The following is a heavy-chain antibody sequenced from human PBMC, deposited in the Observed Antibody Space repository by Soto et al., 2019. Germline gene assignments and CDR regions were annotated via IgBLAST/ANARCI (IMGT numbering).Heavy chain of an antibody. CDR2: ISYDGSDK. D-gene: IGHD6-6*01. CDR1: GFTFSNYG. CDR3: AKQGSQLDFDY. V-gene: IGHV3-30*18. J-gene: IGHJ4*02. Sequence: SLRLSCVASGFTFSNYGMYWVRQAPGKGLEWVAVISYDGSDKYYIDSVRGRFTIFRDNSKNTLYVQMNSLRPEDTAVYFCAKQGSQLDFDYWGQGTLVTVSS.